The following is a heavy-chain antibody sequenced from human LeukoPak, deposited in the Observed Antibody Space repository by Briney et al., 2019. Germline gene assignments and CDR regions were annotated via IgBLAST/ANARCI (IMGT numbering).Heavy chain of an antibody. D-gene: IGHD3-10*01. J-gene: IGHJ4*02. Sequence: GGSLRLSCAASGFTFSSYSMNWVRQAPGKGLEWVSSISSSSSYIYYADSVKGRFTISRDNAKNSLYLQMNSLRAEDTAVYYCARDGSRVLLWFGAPYFDYWGQGTLVTVSS. CDR2: ISSSSSYI. CDR1: GFTFSSYS. CDR3: ARDGSRVLLWFGAPYFDY. V-gene: IGHV3-21*01.